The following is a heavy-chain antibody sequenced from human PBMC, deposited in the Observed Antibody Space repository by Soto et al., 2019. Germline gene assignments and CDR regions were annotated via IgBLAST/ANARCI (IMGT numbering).Heavy chain of an antibody. CDR3: AKAPITIFGVVIMDAFDI. D-gene: IGHD3-3*01. CDR1: GFTFSSYA. J-gene: IGHJ3*02. CDR2: ISGSGGST. Sequence: GGSLRLSCAASGFTFSSYAMSWVRQAPGKGLEWVSAISGSGGSTYYADSVKGRFTISRDNSKNTLYLQMNSLRAEDTAVYYCAKAPITIFGVVIMDAFDIWGQGTMVTVSS. V-gene: IGHV3-23*01.